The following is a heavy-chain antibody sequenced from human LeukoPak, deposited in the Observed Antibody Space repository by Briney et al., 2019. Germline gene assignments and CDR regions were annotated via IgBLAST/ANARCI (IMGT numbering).Heavy chain of an antibody. Sequence: GSLRLSCAASGFPLRTYAMSWIRQPPGKGLEWIGSIYYSGSTYYNPSLKSRVTISVDTSKNQFSLKLSSVTAADTAVYYCARVGAAGTFNWFDPWGQGTLVTVSS. J-gene: IGHJ5*02. CDR2: IYYSGST. D-gene: IGHD6-13*01. CDR3: ARVGAAGTFNWFDP. CDR1: GFPLRTYA. V-gene: IGHV4-39*01.